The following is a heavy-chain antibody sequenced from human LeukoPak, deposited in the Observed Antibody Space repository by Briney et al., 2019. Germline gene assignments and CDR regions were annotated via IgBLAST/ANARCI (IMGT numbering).Heavy chain of an antibody. CDR1: GFTFSSYA. Sequence: PGGSLRLSCAASGFTFSSYAMSWVRQAPGKGLEWVSAISGSGGSTYYADSVKGRFTISRDNSKNTLYLQMNSLRAEDTAIYYCARDQGGGSHRHAFDIWGQGTMVTVSS. D-gene: IGHD3-16*01. CDR2: ISGSGGST. J-gene: IGHJ3*02. CDR3: ARDQGGGSHRHAFDI. V-gene: IGHV3-23*01.